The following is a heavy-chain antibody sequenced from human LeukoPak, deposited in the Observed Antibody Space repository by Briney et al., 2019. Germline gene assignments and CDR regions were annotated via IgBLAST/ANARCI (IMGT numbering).Heavy chain of an antibody. V-gene: IGHV1-69*04. CDR2: IIPIFGIA. CDR3: ARDLKEGGFLEWLLSPSYYYGMDV. D-gene: IGHD3-3*01. Sequence: SVKVSCKATGGAFSSYAISWVRQAPGQGLEWMGRIIPIFGIANYAQKFQGRVTITADKSTSTAYMELSSLRSEDTAVYYCARDLKEGGFLEWLLSPSYYYGMDVWGQGTTVTVSS. CDR1: GGAFSSYA. J-gene: IGHJ6*02.